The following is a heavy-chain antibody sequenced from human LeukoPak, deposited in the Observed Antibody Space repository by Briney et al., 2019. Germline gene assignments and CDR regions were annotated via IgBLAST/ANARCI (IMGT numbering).Heavy chain of an antibody. CDR1: GGTFSNCA. V-gene: IGHV1-69*05. D-gene: IGHD3-3*01. CDR2: VIPILRSA. J-gene: IGHJ4*02. Sequence: GASVKVSCKASGGTFSNCAITWVRQAPGQGPEWVGGVIPILRSANYAQKFQGRVTINTDESTTTAYLDLSSLTSDDTAYYYCEVIPHYDFWTGGNIDYWGQGTLVTVSS. CDR3: EVIPHYDFWTGGNIDY.